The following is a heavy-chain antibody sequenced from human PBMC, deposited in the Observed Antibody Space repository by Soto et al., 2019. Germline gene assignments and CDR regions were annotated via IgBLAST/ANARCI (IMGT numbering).Heavy chain of an antibody. V-gene: IGHV3-30*03. D-gene: IGHD1-26*01. Sequence: QVQLVESGGGVVQPGRSLRLSCAASGFTFSSYGMLWVRQAPGKGLELVAVISYDGSNKYYADSVKGRFSISRDNSKNTLYLQMNSLRAEDTAVYYCATSNGGTYYYYYGMDVWGQGTTVTVSS. CDR3: ATSNGGTYYYYYGMDV. J-gene: IGHJ6*02. CDR2: ISYDGSNK. CDR1: GFTFSSYG.